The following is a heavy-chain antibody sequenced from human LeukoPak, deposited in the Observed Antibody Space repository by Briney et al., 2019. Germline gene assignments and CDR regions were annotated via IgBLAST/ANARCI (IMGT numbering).Heavy chain of an antibody. V-gene: IGHV3-7*05. CDR1: GFTFSRDW. CDR2: IKMDGSEK. J-gene: IGHJ3*02. D-gene: IGHD3-16*01. Sequence: GGSLRLSCVESGFTFSRDWMSWVRQAPGKGLECVANIKMDGSEKHYADSVKGRFTISRDNAKSSLYVEMNTLRAEDTAVYYCARGGNYALDAFDMCGQGTMVTVSS. CDR3: ARGGNYALDAFDM.